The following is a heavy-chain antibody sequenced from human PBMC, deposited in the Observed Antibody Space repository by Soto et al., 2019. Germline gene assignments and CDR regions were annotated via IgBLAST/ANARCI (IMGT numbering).Heavy chain of an antibody. Sequence: QVQLVQSGAEVRKPGASVRVSCKAAGYTFSITYLHWLRQAPGQGLEWLGLVHPSGGGTNYKESFKGRLNITRDTSTSTVYMDLSRLTSEDTAIYYCARGYCSGGNCYNGLDVWGQGTTVTVSS. CDR2: VHPSGGGT. D-gene: IGHD2-15*01. CDR1: GYTFSITY. V-gene: IGHV1-46*01. CDR3: ARGYCSGGNCYNGLDV. J-gene: IGHJ6*02.